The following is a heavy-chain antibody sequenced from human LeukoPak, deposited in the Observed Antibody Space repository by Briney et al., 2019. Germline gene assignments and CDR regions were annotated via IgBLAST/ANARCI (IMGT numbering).Heavy chain of an antibody. V-gene: IGHV4-38-2*02. CDR3: ASGRRGYSYGYYYYYYMDV. D-gene: IGHD5-18*01. CDR1: GYSISSGYY. CDR2: INHSGST. J-gene: IGHJ6*03. Sequence: SETLSLTCTVSGYSISSGYYWGWIRQPPGKGLEWIGEINHSGSTNYNPSLKSRVTISVDTSKNQFSLKLSSVTAADTAVYYCASGRRGYSYGYYYYYYMDVWGKGTTVTVSS.